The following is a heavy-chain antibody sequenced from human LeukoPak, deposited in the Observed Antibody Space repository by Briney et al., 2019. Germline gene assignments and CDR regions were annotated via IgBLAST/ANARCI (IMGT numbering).Heavy chain of an antibody. V-gene: IGHV1-69*05. CDR3: ARHYYDSSGYYYYYYMDV. J-gene: IGHJ6*03. CDR2: IIPIFGTA. Sequence: SVKVSCKASGGTFSSYAISWVRQAPGQGLEWMGRIIPIFGTANYAQKFQGRVTMTTDTSTSTAYMELRSLRSDDTAVYYCARHYYDSSGYYYYYYMDVWGKGTTVTVSS. CDR1: GGTFSSYA. D-gene: IGHD3-22*01.